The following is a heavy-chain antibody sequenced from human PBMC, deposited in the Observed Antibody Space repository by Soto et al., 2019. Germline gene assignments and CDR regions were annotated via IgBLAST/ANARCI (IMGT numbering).Heavy chain of an antibody. CDR2: IYSGGST. CDR3: ARDPGITMVRGVIANYGMDV. D-gene: IGHD3-10*01. J-gene: IGHJ6*02. Sequence: PGGSLRLSCAASGFTVSSNYMSWVRQAPGKGLEWVSVIYSGGSTYYADSVKGRFTISRDNSKNTLYLQMNSLRAEDTAVYYCARDPGITMVRGVIANYGMDVWGQGTTVTVSS. V-gene: IGHV3-66*01. CDR1: GFTVSSNY.